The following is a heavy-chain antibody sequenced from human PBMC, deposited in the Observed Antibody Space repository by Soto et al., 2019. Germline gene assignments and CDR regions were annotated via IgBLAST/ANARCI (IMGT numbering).Heavy chain of an antibody. J-gene: IGHJ4*02. D-gene: IGHD6-13*01. Sequence: GGSLRLSCAASGFTFSSYGMHWVRQAPGKGLEWVAVISYDGSNKYYADSVKGRFTISRDNSKNTLYLQMNSLRAEDTAVYYCAKEGQQLDLYYFDYWGQGTLVTVSS. CDR2: ISYDGSNK. V-gene: IGHV3-30*18. CDR3: AKEGQQLDLYYFDY. CDR1: GFTFSSYG.